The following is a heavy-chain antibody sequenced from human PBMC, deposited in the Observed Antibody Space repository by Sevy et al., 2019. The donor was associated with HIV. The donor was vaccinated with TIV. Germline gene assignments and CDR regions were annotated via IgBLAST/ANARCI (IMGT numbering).Heavy chain of an antibody. J-gene: IGHJ4*02. CDR3: ATAPGYYDSAPFDY. V-gene: IGHV3-15*01. D-gene: IGHD3-22*01. Sequence: GGSLKLSCAVSGFTFSNAWMNWVRQAPGTGLQWVGLIKSKIDGETTDYVAPVKGRITISRDDSTNTLYLQMNSLKTEDTGVYYCATAPGYYDSAPFDYWGPGTLVTVSS. CDR2: IKSKIDGETT. CDR1: GFTFSNAW.